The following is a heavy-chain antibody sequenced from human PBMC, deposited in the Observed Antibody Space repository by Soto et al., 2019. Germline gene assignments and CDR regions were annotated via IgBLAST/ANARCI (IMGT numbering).Heavy chain of an antibody. V-gene: IGHV5-51*01. J-gene: IGHJ6*02. Sequence: GESLKISCKGSGYSFTSYWIGWVRQMPGKGLEWMGIIYPGDSDTRYSPSFQGQVTISADKSISTAYLQWSSLKASDTAMYYCARLASSGRSSYYYYGMDVWGQGTTVTVSS. CDR3: ARLASSGRSSYYYYGMDV. CDR1: GYSFTSYW. CDR2: IYPGDSDT. D-gene: IGHD6-19*01.